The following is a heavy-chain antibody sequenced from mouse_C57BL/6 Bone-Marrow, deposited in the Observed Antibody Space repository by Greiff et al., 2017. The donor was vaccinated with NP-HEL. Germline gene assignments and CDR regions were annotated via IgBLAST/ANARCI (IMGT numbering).Heavy chain of an antibody. CDR1: GFSLSTSGMG. Sequence: QVTLKVSGPGILQSSHTLSLTCSFSGFSLSTSGMGVSWLRHPSGKGLEWLAHIYWDDDKRYNPSLKSRLTISKDTSRNQVFLKITSVDTAATATYVCARGAYGNLYAMDYWGQGTSVTVSS. CDR2: IYWDDDK. V-gene: IGHV8-12*01. CDR3: ARGAYGNLYAMDY. D-gene: IGHD2-1*01. J-gene: IGHJ4*01.